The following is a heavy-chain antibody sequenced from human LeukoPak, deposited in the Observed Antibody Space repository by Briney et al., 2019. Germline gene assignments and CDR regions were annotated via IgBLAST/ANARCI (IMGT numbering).Heavy chain of an antibody. CDR3: AKGGDIVVVVAATRFDY. V-gene: IGHV3-33*06. CDR2: IWYDGSNK. D-gene: IGHD2-15*01. Sequence: GGSLRLSCAASGFTFSSYGMHWVRQAPGKGLEWVAVIWYDGSNKYYADSVKGRFTISRDNSKNTLYLQMNSLRAEDTAVYYCAKGGDIVVVVAATRFDYWSQGTLVTVSS. J-gene: IGHJ4*02. CDR1: GFTFSSYG.